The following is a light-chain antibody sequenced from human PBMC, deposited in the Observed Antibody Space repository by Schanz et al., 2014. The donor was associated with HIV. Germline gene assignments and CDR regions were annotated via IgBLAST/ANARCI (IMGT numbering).Light chain of an antibody. CDR3: QQYSDWPPST. CDR1: QSVSRH. J-gene: IGKJ2*01. CDR2: DAS. V-gene: IGKV3-11*01. Sequence: EIVLTQSPATLSLSPGERATLSCRASQSVSRHLAWYQQKPGQAPRLLIYDASNRATGIPARFSGSGSGTDFTLTISSLQSEDFAVYYCQQYSDWPPSTFGQGTKLEIK.